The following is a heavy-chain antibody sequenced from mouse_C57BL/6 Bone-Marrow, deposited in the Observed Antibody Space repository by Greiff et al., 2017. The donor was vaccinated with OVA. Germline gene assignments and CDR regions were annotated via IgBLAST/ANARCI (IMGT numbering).Heavy chain of an antibody. D-gene: IGHD2-10*01. J-gene: IGHJ4*01. CDR1: GFTFSDYG. CDR2: LSSGSSTI. CDR3: ARSLLPYAMDY. V-gene: IGHV5-17*01. Sequence: DVQLQESGGGLVKPGGSLKLSCAASGFTFSDYGMHWVRQAPEKGLEWVAYLSSGSSTIYYADPVKGRFTISRDNAKNTLFLQMTRLRSEDTAMYYCARSLLPYAMDYWGQGTSVTVSS.